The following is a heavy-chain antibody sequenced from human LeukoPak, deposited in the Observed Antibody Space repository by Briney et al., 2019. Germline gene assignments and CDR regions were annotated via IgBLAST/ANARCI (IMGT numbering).Heavy chain of an antibody. D-gene: IGHD2-2*02. CDR2: IYYSGST. CDR1: GGSISSYY. J-gene: IGHJ2*01. Sequence: SETLSLTCTVSGGSISSYYWSWIRQPPGKGLEWIGYIYYSGSTNYNPSLKSRVTISVDTSKNQFSLKLSSVTAADTAVYYCARETCSSTSCYTRDWYFDLWGRGTLVTVSS. CDR3: ARETCSSTSCYTRDWYFDL. V-gene: IGHV4-59*01.